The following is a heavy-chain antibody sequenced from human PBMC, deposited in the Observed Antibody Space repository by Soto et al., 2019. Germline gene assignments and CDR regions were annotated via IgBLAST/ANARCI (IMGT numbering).Heavy chain of an antibody. D-gene: IGHD1-1*01. Sequence: QVQLQQWGAGLLKPSETLSLTCAVFGGSVNSGNYYWSWIRQPPGKGLEWIGVMSHSGGTHFNPSLMRRVALAMSTSMKHAALQSRSVPDHHWALYYSAPVERGTATTVVDAFNLW. J-gene: IGHJ3*01. CDR2: MSHSGGT. V-gene: IGHV4-34*01. CDR3: APVERGTATTVVDAFNL. CDR1: GGSVNSGNYY.